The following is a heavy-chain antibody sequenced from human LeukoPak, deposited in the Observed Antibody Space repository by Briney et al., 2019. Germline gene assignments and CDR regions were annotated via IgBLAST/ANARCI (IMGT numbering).Heavy chain of an antibody. D-gene: IGHD5-18*01. J-gene: IGHJ4*02. CDR1: GYTFTSYY. CDR3: ARARSGYSYGYVGYFDY. V-gene: IGHV1-46*01. Sequence: GASVKVSCKASGYTFTSYYMHWVRQAPGQGLEWMGIINPSGGSTSYAQKFQGRVTMTRDTSTSTVYMELSSLRSEDTAVYYCARARSGYSYGYVGYFDYWGQGTLVTVSS. CDR2: INPSGGST.